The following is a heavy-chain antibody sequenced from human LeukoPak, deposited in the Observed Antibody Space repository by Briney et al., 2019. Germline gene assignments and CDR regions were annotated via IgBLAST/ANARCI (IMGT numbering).Heavy chain of an antibody. Sequence: PGGSLRLSCAASGFSFHDYTMHWVRQRPGKGLEWVSLINWDGGSTFYADSVKGRFTISRDTSKNSLYLQMHSLRADDTAFYYCAKGLGKVIAAAGTSGFDTWGRGTLVTVSS. CDR3: AKGLGKVIAAAGTSGFDT. CDR2: INWDGGST. CDR1: GFSFHDYT. D-gene: IGHD6-13*01. J-gene: IGHJ4*01. V-gene: IGHV3-43*01.